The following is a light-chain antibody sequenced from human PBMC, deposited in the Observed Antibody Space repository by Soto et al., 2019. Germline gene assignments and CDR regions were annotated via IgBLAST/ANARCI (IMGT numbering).Light chain of an antibody. J-gene: IGLJ2*01. Sequence: QSALTQPASVSGSPGQSITISCTGTSSDVGSYNLVSWYQQHPGKAPKLMIYEVSKRPSGVSHRFSGSKSGNTASLTISGLQAEDEADYYCCSYAGSSTSYVVFGGGTKLTVL. V-gene: IGLV2-23*02. CDR1: SSDVGSYNL. CDR2: EVS. CDR3: CSYAGSSTSYVV.